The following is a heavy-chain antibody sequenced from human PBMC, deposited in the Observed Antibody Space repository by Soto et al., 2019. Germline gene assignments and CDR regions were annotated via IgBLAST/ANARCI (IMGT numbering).Heavy chain of an antibody. CDR3: ARGPGGPDGPGDY. CDR2: INAGNGNT. Sequence: GASVKVSCKASGYTFTSYAMNWVRQAPGQRLEWMGWINAGNGNTKYSQKFQGRVTITRDTSASTAYMELSSLRSEDTALYYCARGPGGPDGPGDYWGQGTLVTVSS. CDR1: GYTFTSYA. J-gene: IGHJ4*02. D-gene: IGHD2-15*01. V-gene: IGHV1-3*01.